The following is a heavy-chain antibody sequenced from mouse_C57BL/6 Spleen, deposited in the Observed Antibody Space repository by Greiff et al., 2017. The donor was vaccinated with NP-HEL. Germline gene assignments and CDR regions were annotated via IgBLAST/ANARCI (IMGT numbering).Heavy chain of an antibody. CDR2: IFPGSGST. CDR3: GRYYGEGWYVDV. CDR1: GYTFTGYW. Sequence: VQLQQSGAELMKPGASVKLSCKATGYTFTGYWIEWVKQRPGHGLEWIGEIFPGSGSTKYNEKFKGKATFTADLSSTTAYVHISSLTTEDSAIYSCGRYYGEGWYVDVWNKGTTVTVSS. D-gene: IGHD2-13*01. J-gene: IGHJ1*03. V-gene: IGHV1-9*01.